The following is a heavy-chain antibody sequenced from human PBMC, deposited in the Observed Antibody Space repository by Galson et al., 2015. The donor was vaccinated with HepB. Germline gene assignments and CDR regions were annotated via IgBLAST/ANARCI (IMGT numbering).Heavy chain of an antibody. CDR3: VKDRGNYGGSPFDY. CDR2: ISASGGDT. D-gene: IGHD3-10*01. CDR1: GFTFSNYA. Sequence: SLRLSCAASGFTFSNYAIHWVRQAPGKGLEWVSAISASGGDTYYADSVKGRFTISKDNSKNTLNLQMNSLRAEDTALYYCVKDRGNYGGSPFDYWGQGTLVTVSS. J-gene: IGHJ4*02. V-gene: IGHV3-23*01.